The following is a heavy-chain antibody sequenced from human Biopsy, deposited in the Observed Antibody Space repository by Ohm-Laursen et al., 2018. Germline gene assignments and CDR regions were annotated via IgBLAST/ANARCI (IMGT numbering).Heavy chain of an antibody. CDR1: GGFISRYY. D-gene: IGHD5-18*01. J-gene: IGHJ4*02. CDR2: IYYSGST. V-gene: IGHV4-59*08. Sequence: GTLSLTCTVSGGFISRYYWSWIRQPPGKGLEWIGYIYYSGSTNYNPSLKSRVTISVDTSKNQFSLRLSSVTAADTAVYYCARHPTHRIQQIDYWGQGTLVTVSS. CDR3: ARHPTHRIQQIDY.